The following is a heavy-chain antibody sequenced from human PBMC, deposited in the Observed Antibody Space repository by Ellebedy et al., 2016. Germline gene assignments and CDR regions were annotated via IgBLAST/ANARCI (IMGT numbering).Heavy chain of an antibody. CDR2: ISGSGDST. CDR1: GFAFSSYE. D-gene: IGHD2-2*01. V-gene: IGHV3-23*01. Sequence: GGSLRLSXAASGFAFSSYEMTWVRQAPGMGLEWVSSISGSGDSTYFADSVRGRFTISRDNSRNTLCLQMNSLRAEDTAVYYCATGNTATSWVSFDYWGQGILVTVSS. J-gene: IGHJ4*02. CDR3: ATGNTATSWVSFDY.